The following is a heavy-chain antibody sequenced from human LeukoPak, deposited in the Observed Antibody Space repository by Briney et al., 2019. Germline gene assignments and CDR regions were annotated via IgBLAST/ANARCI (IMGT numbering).Heavy chain of an antibody. CDR2: IKQDGSEE. CDR1: GXTFSSYW. V-gene: IGHV3-7*05. J-gene: IGHJ6*02. D-gene: IGHD6-6*01. Sequence: GGSLRLSWAASGXTFSSYWMSWVRQAPGRGLEWVANIKQDGSEEVYVGSVKGRFTISRDNAKNSLFLQMNTLRAEDTAVYYCARDPYSSTWSYGMDVWGQGTTVTVSS. CDR3: ARDPYSSTWSYGMDV.